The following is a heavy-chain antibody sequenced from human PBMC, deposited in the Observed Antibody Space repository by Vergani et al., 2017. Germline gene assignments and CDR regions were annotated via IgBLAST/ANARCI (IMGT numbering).Heavy chain of an antibody. J-gene: IGHJ1*01. CDR3: TRHGRSGWAGYFQH. CDR1: GVSIGSNSYY. V-gene: IGHV4-39*01. D-gene: IGHD6-19*01. Sequence: QLQLQESGPGLVKPSETLSPTCTVSGVSIGSNSYYWGLIRQPPGKGLEWIGTIYYTVTTYYNEAHKSRLTIYVDTSKNQFSLNLTSVTAADTAVYYCTRHGRSGWAGYFQHWGQGTLVTASS. CDR2: IYYTVTT.